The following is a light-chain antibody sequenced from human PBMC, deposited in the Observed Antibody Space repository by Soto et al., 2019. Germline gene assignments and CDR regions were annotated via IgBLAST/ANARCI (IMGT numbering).Light chain of an antibody. Sequence: QAVVTQPPSVSGAPGQGVAISCTGDSSNIGAGYDVHWYHQLPGTAPKLLIYGSSNRPSGVPDRFSGSKSGTSASLAITGLQAEDEGEYYCQSYDSSLSGVVFGGGTKVTVL. CDR3: QSYDSSLSGVV. CDR1: SSNIGAGYD. CDR2: GSS. V-gene: IGLV1-40*01. J-gene: IGLJ2*01.